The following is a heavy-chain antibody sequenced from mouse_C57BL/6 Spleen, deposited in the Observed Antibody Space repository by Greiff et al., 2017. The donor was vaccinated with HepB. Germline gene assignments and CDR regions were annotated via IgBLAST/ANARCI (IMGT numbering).Heavy chain of an antibody. J-gene: IGHJ2*01. CDR1: GFSLTSYG. V-gene: IGHV2-5*01. D-gene: IGHD1-1*01. CDR3: AKERGYYGSSPYYFDY. CDR2: IWRGGST. Sequence: QVQLKQSGPGLVQPSQSLSITCTVSGFSLTSYGVHWVRQSPGKGLEWLGVIWRGGSTDYNAAFMSRLSITKDNSKSQVFFKMNSLQADDTAIYYCAKERGYYGSSPYYFDYWGQGTTLTVSS.